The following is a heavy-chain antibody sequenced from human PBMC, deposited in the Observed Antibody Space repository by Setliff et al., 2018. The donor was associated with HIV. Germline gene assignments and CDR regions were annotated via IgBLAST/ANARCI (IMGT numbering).Heavy chain of an antibody. CDR3: ARGVRGYGEIRYFFYYYYTDV. CDR1: GGSISSYY. D-gene: IGHD3-9*01. CDR2: IYYSGST. J-gene: IGHJ6*03. V-gene: IGHV4-59*08. Sequence: LSLTCTVSGGSISSYYWSWIRQPPGKGLEWIGYIYYSGSTNYNPSLKSRVTISVDTSKNQFSLKLSSVTAADTAVYYCARGVRGYGEIRYFFYYYYTDVWGKGTTVTVSS.